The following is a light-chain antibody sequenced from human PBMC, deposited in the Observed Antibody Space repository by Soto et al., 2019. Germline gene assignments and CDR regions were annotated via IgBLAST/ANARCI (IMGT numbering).Light chain of an antibody. CDR3: QSYDSSLSGWV. Sequence: QSVLTQPPSVSGAPGQRVTISCTGSSSNIGAGYDVHWYQQLPGTAPELLISGNSNRPSGVPDRFSGSKSGTSASLAITGLQAEDEADYYGQSYDSSLSGWVFGGGTKVTVL. V-gene: IGLV1-40*01. J-gene: IGLJ3*02. CDR1: SSNIGAGYD. CDR2: GNS.